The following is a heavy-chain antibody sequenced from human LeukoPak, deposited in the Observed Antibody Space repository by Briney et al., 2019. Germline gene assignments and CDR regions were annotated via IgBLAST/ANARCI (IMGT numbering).Heavy chain of an antibody. CDR3: ARDDTGVIRGIRFHY. V-gene: IGHV4-34*01. J-gene: IGHJ4*02. CDR2: INHSGST. Sequence: SETLSLTCAVSGGSFSGYYWSWIRQPPGKGLEWIGEINHSGSTNYNPSLKSRVTISVDKSKSQFSLNLSSVTAADTAVYYCARDDTGVIRGIRFHYWGQGTLVTVSS. CDR1: GGSFSGYY. D-gene: IGHD3-10*01.